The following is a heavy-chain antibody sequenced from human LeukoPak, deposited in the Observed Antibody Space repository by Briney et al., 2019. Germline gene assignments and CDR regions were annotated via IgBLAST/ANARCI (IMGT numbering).Heavy chain of an antibody. CDR3: ARVDGDYGYDY. J-gene: IGHJ4*02. V-gene: IGHV3-11*05. CDR1: GFTFSDYY. Sequence: PGGSLRLSCAASGFTFSDYYMSWIRQAPGKGLEWVSYISSSSSYTNYADSVKGRFTISRDNAKNSLYLQMNSLRAEDTAVYCCARVDGDYGYDYWGQGTLVTVSS. D-gene: IGHD4-17*01. CDR2: ISSSSSYT.